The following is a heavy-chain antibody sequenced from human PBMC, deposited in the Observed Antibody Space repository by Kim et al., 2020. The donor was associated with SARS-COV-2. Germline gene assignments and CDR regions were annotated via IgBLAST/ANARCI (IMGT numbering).Heavy chain of an antibody. Sequence: GGSLRLSCAASGFTFSSYGMHWVRQAPGKGLEWVAVISYDGSNKYSADSVEGRFTISRDNSKNTLYLQMNSLRAEDTAVYYCAREGALWFGEGSIGADRGPSKFSDYGMDVWGHRTTCTASS. CDR1: GFTFSSYG. D-gene: IGHD3-10*01. J-gene: IGHJ6*02. CDR3: AREGALWFGEGSIGADRGPSKFSDYGMDV. CDR2: ISYDGSNK. V-gene: IGHV3-33*05.